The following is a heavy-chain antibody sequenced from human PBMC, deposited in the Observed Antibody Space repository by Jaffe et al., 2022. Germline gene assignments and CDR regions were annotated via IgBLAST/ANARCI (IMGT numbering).Heavy chain of an antibody. Sequence: QVQLQESGPGLVKPSETLSLTCAVSGYSISSGYYWGWIRQPPGKGLEWIGSIYHSGSTYYNPSLKSRVTISVDTSKNQFSLKLSSVTAADTAVYYCARIKVVVIPDYFDYWGQGTLVTVSS. D-gene: IGHD3-22*01. V-gene: IGHV4-38-2*01. CDR3: ARIKVVVIPDYFDY. CDR2: IYHSGST. J-gene: IGHJ4*02. CDR1: GYSISSGYY.